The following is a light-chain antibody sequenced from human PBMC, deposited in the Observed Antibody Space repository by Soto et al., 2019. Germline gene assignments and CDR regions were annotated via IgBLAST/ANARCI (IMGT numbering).Light chain of an antibody. Sequence: DILLTQSPGTLSLSPGEGATLCCRASQTVTSNYLVWYQQRPGQAPRLLIYGASARATGIPDRFSGSGSGRDFTLTISRLEPADFAVYYCQQYGTSPITFGQGTRLEIK. CDR1: QTVTSNY. J-gene: IGKJ5*01. CDR2: GAS. CDR3: QQYGTSPIT. V-gene: IGKV3-20*01.